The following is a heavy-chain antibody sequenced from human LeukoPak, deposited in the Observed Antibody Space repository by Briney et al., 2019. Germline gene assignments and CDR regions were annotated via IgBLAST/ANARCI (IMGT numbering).Heavy chain of an antibody. J-gene: IGHJ3*02. CDR3: VRHLSAYRPAFDI. D-gene: IGHD1-26*01. CDR2: IYYSGNT. V-gene: IGHV4-59*08. Sequence: PSETLSLTCTVSGGSINSYYWSWIRQPPGKGLEWIGYIYYSGNTNYNPSLQSRATISVATSNNKFSLKLTSLTAADTALYYCVRHLSAYRPAFDIWGRGTMVTVSS. CDR1: GGSINSYY.